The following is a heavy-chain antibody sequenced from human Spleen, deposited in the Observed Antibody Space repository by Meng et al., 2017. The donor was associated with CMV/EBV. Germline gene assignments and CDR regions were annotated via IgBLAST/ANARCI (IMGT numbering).Heavy chain of an antibody. J-gene: IGHJ3*02. CDR3: ARDLRGTYHVNDAFDI. V-gene: IGHV4-34*01. CDR2: INNSGST. D-gene: IGHD1-26*01. CDR1: GGSFSGYY. Sequence: GSLRLSCAVYGGSFSGYYLSWIRQSPGKGLEWIGEINNSGSTNYIPSLRSRVTISVDTSKNQFSLNLSSVTAEDTAVYYCARDLRGTYHVNDAFDIWGQGTTVTVSS.